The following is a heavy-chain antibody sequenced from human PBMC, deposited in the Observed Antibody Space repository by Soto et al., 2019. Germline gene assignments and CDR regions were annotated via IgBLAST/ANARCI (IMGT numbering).Heavy chain of an antibody. CDR1: GYTFTSYD. CDR2: MNPNSGNT. CDR3: ASGSQQWLVRDY. J-gene: IGHJ4*02. D-gene: IGHD6-19*01. V-gene: IGHV1-8*01. Sequence: QVQLVQSGAEVKKPGASVKVSCKASGYTFTSYDINWVRQATEQGLEWMGWMNPNSGNTGYAQKFQGRVTMTRNTSISTAYMELSSLRSEDTAVYYCASGSQQWLVRDYWGQGTLVTVSS.